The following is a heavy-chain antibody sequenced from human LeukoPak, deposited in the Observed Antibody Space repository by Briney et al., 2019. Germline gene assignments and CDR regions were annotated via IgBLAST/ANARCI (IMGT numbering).Heavy chain of an antibody. CDR2: IYYSGST. CDR3: ARGGLVVPAAIGPLDWFDP. V-gene: IGHV4-31*03. J-gene: IGHJ5*02. D-gene: IGHD2-2*01. CDR1: GGSISSGGYY. Sequence: PSQTLSLTCTVSGGSISSGGYYWSWIRQHPGKGLEWIGHIYYSGSTYYNPSLKSRVTISVDTSKNQFSLKLSSVTAADTAVYYCARGGLVVPAAIGPLDWFDPWGQGTLVTVSS.